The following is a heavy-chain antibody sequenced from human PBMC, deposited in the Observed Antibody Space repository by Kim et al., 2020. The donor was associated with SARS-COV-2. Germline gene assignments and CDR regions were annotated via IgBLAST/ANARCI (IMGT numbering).Heavy chain of an antibody. CDR3: AREMKEYSSGWYPFDY. J-gene: IGHJ4*02. Sequence: LTSRVTISVDTSKNQFSLKLSSVTAADTAVYYCAREMKEYSSGWYPFDYWGQGTLVTVSS. D-gene: IGHD6-19*01. V-gene: IGHV4-34*01.